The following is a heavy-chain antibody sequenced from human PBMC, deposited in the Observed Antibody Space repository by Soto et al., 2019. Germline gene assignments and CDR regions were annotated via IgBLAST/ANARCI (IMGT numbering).Heavy chain of an antibody. V-gene: IGHV4-31*03. CDR1: GGSISSGGYY. CDR2: IYYSGST. D-gene: IGHD3-3*01. CDR3: AREVVDGITIFGVVIRQNWFDP. Sequence: SETLSLTCTVSGGSISSGGYYWSWIRQHPGKGLEWIGYIYYSGSTYYNPSLKSRVTISVDTSKNQFSLKLSSVTAADTAVYYCAREVVDGITIFGVVIRQNWFDPWGQGTLVTVSS. J-gene: IGHJ5*02.